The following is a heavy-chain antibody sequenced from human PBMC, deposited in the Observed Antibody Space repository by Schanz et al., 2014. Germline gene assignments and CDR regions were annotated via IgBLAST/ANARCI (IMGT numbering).Heavy chain of an antibody. CDR2: MNPNSGNT. J-gene: IGHJ4*02. D-gene: IGHD6-19*01. V-gene: IGHV1-8*01. Sequence: QVQLVQSGAEVKKPGSSVKVSCKASGYNITSNDVTWVRQATGQGLEWMGWMNPNSGNTNYAQKLQGRVTMTTDTSTSTAYMELRSLRSDDTAVYYCARGGYSSGWYDRDIAHFDYWGQGTLVTVSS. CDR3: ARGGYSSGWYDRDIAHFDY. CDR1: GYNITSND.